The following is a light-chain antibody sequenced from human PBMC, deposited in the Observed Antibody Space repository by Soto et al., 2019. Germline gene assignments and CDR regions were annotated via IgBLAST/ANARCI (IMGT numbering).Light chain of an antibody. J-gene: IGKJ1*01. CDR3: QQFYDWPWT. CDR2: GAS. CDR1: QSVSVSF. V-gene: IGKV3-20*01. Sequence: EIVLTQSPGTVSFSPVERTTLSCRASQSVSVSFLAWYQQKPGQAPRLLIYGASSRATGIPDRFSGSGSGTDLTLTISSLQSEDFAVYYCQQFYDWPWTFGQGTKVDIK.